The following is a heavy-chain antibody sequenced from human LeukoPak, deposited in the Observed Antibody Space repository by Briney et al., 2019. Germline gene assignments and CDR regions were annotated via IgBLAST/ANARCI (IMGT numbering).Heavy chain of an antibody. J-gene: IGHJ4*02. Sequence: PSETLSLTCGVSNYSITSGYYWGWIRQPPGKGLEWIGSIDHSGDTYYNPSLKSRVTMSVDMSKNQFSLKVNSVTAADTAVYYCARVDSGYDALKYWGRGTLVTVSS. CDR2: IDHSGDT. D-gene: IGHD5-12*01. CDR3: ARVDSGYDALKY. CDR1: NYSITSGYY. V-gene: IGHV4-38-2*01.